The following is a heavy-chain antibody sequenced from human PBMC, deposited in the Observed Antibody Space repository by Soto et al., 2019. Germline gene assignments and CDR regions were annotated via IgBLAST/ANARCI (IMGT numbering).Heavy chain of an antibody. CDR3: AKVGSMFRGFTPHSDY. CDR1: GFTFSSYA. V-gene: IGHV3-23*01. CDR2: ISGSGGST. J-gene: IGHJ4*02. D-gene: IGHD3-10*01. Sequence: QPGGSLRLSCAACGFTFSSYATSWVRQAPGKGLEWVSAISGSGGSTYYADSVKGRFTISRDNSKNTLYLQMNSLRAEDTAVYYCAKVGSMFRGFTPHSDYWGQGTLVTVSS.